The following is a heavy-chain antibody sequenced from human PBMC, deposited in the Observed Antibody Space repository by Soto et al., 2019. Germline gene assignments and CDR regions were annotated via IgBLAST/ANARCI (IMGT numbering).Heavy chain of an antibody. J-gene: IGHJ6*02. D-gene: IGHD2-2*01. CDR2: ISGSGGST. CDR1: GFTFSSYA. Sequence: EVQLLESGGGLVQPGGSLRLSCAASGFTFSSYAMSWVRQAPGKGLEWVSAISGSGGSTYYADSVKGRFTISRDNSKNTLYLQMNSLRAEDTAVYYCAKDQDCSSTSCRPPYYYCMDVWVQGTTVSVSS. CDR3: AKDQDCSSTSCRPPYYYCMDV. V-gene: IGHV3-23*01.